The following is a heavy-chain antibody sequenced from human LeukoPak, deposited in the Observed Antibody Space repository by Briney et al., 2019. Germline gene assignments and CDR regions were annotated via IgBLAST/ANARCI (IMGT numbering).Heavy chain of an antibody. Sequence: SQTLSLTCTVSGGSISSGGYYWSWIRQPPGKGLEWIGYIYQSGSTYYNLSLKSRVTISVDRSKNQFSLKLSSVTAADTAVYYCARVRFGVVDYWGQGTLVTVSS. V-gene: IGHV4-30-2*01. CDR1: GGSISSGGYY. CDR3: ARVRFGVVDY. J-gene: IGHJ4*02. CDR2: IYQSGST. D-gene: IGHD3-3*01.